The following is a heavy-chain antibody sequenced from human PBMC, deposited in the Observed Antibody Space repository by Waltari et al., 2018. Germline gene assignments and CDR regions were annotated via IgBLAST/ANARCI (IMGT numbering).Heavy chain of an antibody. J-gene: IGHJ4*02. V-gene: IGHV4-34*02. CDR1: GGSSSGYY. CDR2: INQAGNT. CDR3: ARGIDY. Sequence: VQLQQWGSGLVKPSETLSLACAAYGGSSSGYYWSWFQQPPGKGLEWIGEINQAGNTNYNPSLKSRVTISVETSKSQFSLRLDSVTAADTALYYCARGIDYWGQGTLVTVSS.